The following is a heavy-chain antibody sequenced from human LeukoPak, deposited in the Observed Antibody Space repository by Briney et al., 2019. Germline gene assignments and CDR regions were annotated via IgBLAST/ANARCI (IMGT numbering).Heavy chain of an antibody. J-gene: IGHJ4*02. CDR2: LYTSGST. Sequence: PSVTLSLTCTVSGGSISSYFWSWIRQLAGKGLEWIGRLYTSGSTDYNPSLKSRVTMSVDTSKNQFSLKLNSVTAADTAVYYCARGRSSGTHTLDFDYWGQGTLVTVSS. CDR1: GGSISSYF. CDR3: ARGRSSGTHTLDFDY. V-gene: IGHV4-4*07. D-gene: IGHD3-10*01.